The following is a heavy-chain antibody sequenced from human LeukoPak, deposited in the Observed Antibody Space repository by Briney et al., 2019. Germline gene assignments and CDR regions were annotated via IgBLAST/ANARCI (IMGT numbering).Heavy chain of an antibody. D-gene: IGHD3-3*01. CDR3: ARRGLELSAVGVIDY. J-gene: IGHJ4*02. V-gene: IGHV5-10-1*01. CDR2: IDPSDSYT. CDR1: GYSFTSYW. Sequence: GESLQISCKGSGYSFTSYWISWVRQMPGKGLEWMGRIDPSDSYTNYSPSFQGHVTISADKSISTAYLQWSSLKASDTAMYYCARRGLELSAVGVIDYWGQGTLVTVSS.